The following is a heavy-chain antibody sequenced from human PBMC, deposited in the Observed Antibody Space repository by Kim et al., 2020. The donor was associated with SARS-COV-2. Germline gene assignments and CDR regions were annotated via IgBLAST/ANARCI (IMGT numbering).Heavy chain of an antibody. V-gene: IGHV3-13*01. J-gene: IGHJ6*02. CDR3: ARVGYSGYDYYGMDV. Sequence: PGSVKGRFTISRENAKNSLYLQMNSLGAGDTAVYYCARVGYSGYDYYGMDVWGQGTTVTVSS. D-gene: IGHD5-12*01.